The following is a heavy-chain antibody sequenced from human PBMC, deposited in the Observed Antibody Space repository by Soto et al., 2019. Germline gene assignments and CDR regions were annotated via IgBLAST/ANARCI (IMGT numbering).Heavy chain of an antibody. D-gene: IGHD2-21*02. J-gene: IGHJ6*02. CDR1: AFSLSTGGVG. V-gene: IGHV2-5*02. CDR3: IQSRCGGDCLQSYASYYYYGLDV. CDR2: IYWDDDK. Sequence: QITLKESGPTLVKPTQTLTLTCTFSAFSLSTGGVGVGWIRQPPGKALEWLALIYWDDDKRYSPSLRSRLTITKYTSKNQVVLTITNMDPVDTATYYCIQSRCGGDCLQSYASYYYYGLDVWGQGTTVTVSS.